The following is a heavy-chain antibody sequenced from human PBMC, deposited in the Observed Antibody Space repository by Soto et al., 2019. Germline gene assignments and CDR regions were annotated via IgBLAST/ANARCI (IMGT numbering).Heavy chain of an antibody. CDR3: ARDKGSSPLDY. D-gene: IGHD2-15*01. Sequence: LRLSCAASGFTFSSYSMNWVRQAPGKGLEWVSYISSSSSTIYYADSVKGRFTISRDNAKNSLYLQMNSLRAEDTAVYYCARDKGSSPLDYWGQETLVTVSS. J-gene: IGHJ4*02. CDR2: ISSSSSTI. CDR1: GFTFSSYS. V-gene: IGHV3-48*01.